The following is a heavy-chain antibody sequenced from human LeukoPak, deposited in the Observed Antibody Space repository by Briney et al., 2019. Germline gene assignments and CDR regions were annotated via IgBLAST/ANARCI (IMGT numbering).Heavy chain of an antibody. CDR1: GYSISSGYY. D-gene: IGHD4-17*01. CDR3: ARVGHYGATLDY. Sequence: PSETLSLTCTVSGYSISSGYYWGWIRQPAGKGLEWIGRIYISGKTNYNPSLKSRVTMSVDTSKNQISLKVSSVTAADTAVYYCARVGHYGATLDYWGQGTLVTVSS. CDR2: IYISGKT. J-gene: IGHJ4*02. V-gene: IGHV4-4*07.